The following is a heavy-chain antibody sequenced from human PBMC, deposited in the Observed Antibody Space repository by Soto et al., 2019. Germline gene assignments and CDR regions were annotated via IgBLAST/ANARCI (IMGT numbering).Heavy chain of an antibody. CDR1: GFTFSDYY. CDR2: ISSSGITI. D-gene: IGHD5-12*01. V-gene: IGHV3-11*01. Sequence: QVQLVESGGGLVKPGGSLRLSCEASGFTFSDYYMSWIRQAPGKGLEWGSYISSSGITIYYADSVKGRFTISRDNAKNSLYLQMKRLRAEDTAVDYCARGVATITPYYYYYGMDVWGQGTTVTVSS. J-gene: IGHJ6*02. CDR3: ARGVATITPYYYYYGMDV.